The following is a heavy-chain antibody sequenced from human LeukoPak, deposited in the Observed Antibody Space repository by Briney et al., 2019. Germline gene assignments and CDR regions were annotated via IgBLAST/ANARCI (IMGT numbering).Heavy chain of an antibody. CDR2: ISAYNGNT. J-gene: IGHJ4*02. V-gene: IGHV1-18*01. CDR3: ARDLIAAAEVAY. CDR1: GYTFTSYG. Sequence: EASVTVSCKASGYTFTSYGISWVRQAPGQGLEWMGWISAYNGNTNYAQKLQGRVTMTTDTSTGTAYMELRSLRSDDTAVYYCARDLIAAAEVAYWGQGTLVTVSS. D-gene: IGHD6-13*01.